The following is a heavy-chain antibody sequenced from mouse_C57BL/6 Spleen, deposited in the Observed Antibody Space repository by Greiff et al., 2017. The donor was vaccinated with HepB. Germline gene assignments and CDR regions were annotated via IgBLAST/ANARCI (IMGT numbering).Heavy chain of an antibody. D-gene: IGHD2-3*01. J-gene: IGHJ3*01. V-gene: IGHV1-15*01. Sequence: VQLQQSGAELVRPGASVTLSCKASGYTFTDYEMHWVKQTPVHGLEWIGAIDPETGGTAYNQKFKGKAILTADKSSSTAYMELRSLTSEDSAVYYCTRGDDGYPFADWGQGTLVTVSA. CDR1: GYTFTDYE. CDR2: IDPETGGT. CDR3: TRGDDGYPFAD.